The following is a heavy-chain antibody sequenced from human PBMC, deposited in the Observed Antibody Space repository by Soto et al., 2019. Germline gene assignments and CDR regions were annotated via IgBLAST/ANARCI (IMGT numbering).Heavy chain of an antibody. Sequence: EVQLVESGGGLVEPGGSLRLSCAASGITFSNAWMNWVRKAPGKGLEYIGRIRSKTDGGTTEYAAPVECRFTVSRDDSKNTLYLQMSGLKTDDTAVYYCTTTRPGTNVFDNWGQGTLVTVSS. V-gene: IGHV3-15*01. CDR3: TTTRPGTNVFDN. D-gene: IGHD6-13*01. CDR1: GITFSNAW. CDR2: IRSKTDGGTT. J-gene: IGHJ3*02.